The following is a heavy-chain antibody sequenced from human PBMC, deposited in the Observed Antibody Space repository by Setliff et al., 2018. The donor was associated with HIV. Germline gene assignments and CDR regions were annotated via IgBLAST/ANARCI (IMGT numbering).Heavy chain of an antibody. CDR2: MNPNSGNT. CDR1: GYTFTRYE. D-gene: IGHD5-12*01. V-gene: IGHV1-8*01. J-gene: IGHJ4*02. CDR3: AREGLLNGWLRLGFDY. Sequence: ASVKVSCKASGYTFTRYEINWVRQATGQGLEWMGRMNPNSGNTGYAQKFQGRVTMTRNTSISTAYMELSSLRSEDTAVYYCAREGLLNGWLRLGFDYWGQGTLVTISS.